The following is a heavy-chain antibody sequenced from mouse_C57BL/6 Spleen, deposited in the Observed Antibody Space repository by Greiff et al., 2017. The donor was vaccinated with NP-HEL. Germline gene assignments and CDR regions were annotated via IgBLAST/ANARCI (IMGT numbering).Heavy chain of an antibody. CDR1: GYTFTSYW. D-gene: IGHD1-1*01. Sequence: VQLQQSGAELAKPGASVKLSCKASGYTFTSYWMHLVKQRPGQGLEWIGYINPSSGYTKYNQKFKDKATLTADKSSSTAYMQLSSLTYEDSAVYYCARPTTTVVADVWGTGTTVTVSS. J-gene: IGHJ1*03. CDR3: ARPTTTVVADV. V-gene: IGHV1-7*01. CDR2: INPSSGYT.